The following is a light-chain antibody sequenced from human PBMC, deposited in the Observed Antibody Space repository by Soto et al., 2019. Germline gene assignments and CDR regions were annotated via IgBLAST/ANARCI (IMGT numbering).Light chain of an antibody. J-gene: IGLJ1*01. CDR1: SSDVGGYNY. Sequence: QSALTQPRSVSGSPGQSVTISCTGTSSDVGGYNYVSWYQQHPGKAPKLMIYDVSKRPSGVPDRFSGSKSGNTASLTISGLQAEDEADYYCCSYAGSYCYVFGIGTQXTV. V-gene: IGLV2-11*01. CDR2: DVS. CDR3: CSYAGSYCYV.